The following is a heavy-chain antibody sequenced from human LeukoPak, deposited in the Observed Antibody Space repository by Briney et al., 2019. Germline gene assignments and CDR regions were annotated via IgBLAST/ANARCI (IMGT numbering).Heavy chain of an antibody. CDR2: ISGSGGST. J-gene: IGHJ5*02. CDR3: ARDRNWNFLPEFDP. D-gene: IGHD1-7*01. Sequence: GGSLRLSCAASGFTFSSYAMSWVRQAPGKGLEWVSAISGSGGSTYYADSVKGRFTISRDNAKNTLYLQMNSLRAEDTAVYYCARDRNWNFLPEFDPWGQGTLVTVSS. V-gene: IGHV3-23*01. CDR1: GFTFSSYA.